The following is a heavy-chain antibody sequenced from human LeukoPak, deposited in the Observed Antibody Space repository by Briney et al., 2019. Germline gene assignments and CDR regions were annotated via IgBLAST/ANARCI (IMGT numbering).Heavy chain of an antibody. D-gene: IGHD2-2*02. CDR2: IIPIFGTA. CDR1: GGTFSSYA. CDR3: ARSTKAIVVVPAAIDWFDP. V-gene: IGHV1-69*01. Sequence: GASVKVSCKASGGTFSSYAISWVRQAPGQGLEWMGGIIPIFGTANYAQKFQGRVTITADESTSTAYMELSSLRSEDTAVHYCARSTKAIVVVPAAIDWFDPWGQGTLVTVSS. J-gene: IGHJ5*02.